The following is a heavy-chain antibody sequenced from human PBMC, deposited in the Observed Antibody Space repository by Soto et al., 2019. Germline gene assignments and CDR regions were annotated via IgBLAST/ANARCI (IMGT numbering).Heavy chain of an antibody. D-gene: IGHD6-13*01. CDR1: GFTFSSRG. J-gene: IGHJ5*02. Sequence: QVQLVESGGGVVQPGRSLRLSCAASGFTFSSRGMHWVRQAPGKGLEWVAVISYDGSNKYYADSVKGRFTISRDNSKNTLYLQMNSLRAEDTAVYYCAKDRSAAGNDGFDPWGQGTLVTVSS. CDR2: ISYDGSNK. V-gene: IGHV3-30*18. CDR3: AKDRSAAGNDGFDP.